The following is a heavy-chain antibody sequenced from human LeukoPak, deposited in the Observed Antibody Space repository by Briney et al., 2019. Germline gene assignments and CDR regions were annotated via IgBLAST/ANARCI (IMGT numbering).Heavy chain of an antibody. CDR3: AKDVTHYGDYDSAFDI. J-gene: IGHJ3*02. CDR2: IRYDGNNK. D-gene: IGHD4-17*01. V-gene: IGHV3-30*02. Sequence: GGSLRLSCAASGFTFSDYGMHWVRQAPGKGLDWVAFIRYDGNNKYYADSVKGRFTISRDNSKNTLYLQMNSLRAEDTAVYYCAKDVTHYGDYDSAFDIWGQGTMVTVSS. CDR1: GFTFSDYG.